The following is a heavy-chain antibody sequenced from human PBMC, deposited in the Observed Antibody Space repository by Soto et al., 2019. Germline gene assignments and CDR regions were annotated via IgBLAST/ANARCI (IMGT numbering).Heavy chain of an antibody. CDR2: ISYDGSNK. J-gene: IGHJ4*02. D-gene: IGHD5-12*01. CDR3: AKGGRDGYNSFDY. CDR1: GFTFSSYG. Sequence: GGSLRLSCAASGFTFSSYGMHWVRQAPGKGLEWVAVISYDGSNKYYADSVKGRFTISRDISKNTLYLQMNSLRAEYTVVYYCAKGGRDGYNSFDYWGRGTLVTVSS. V-gene: IGHV3-30*18.